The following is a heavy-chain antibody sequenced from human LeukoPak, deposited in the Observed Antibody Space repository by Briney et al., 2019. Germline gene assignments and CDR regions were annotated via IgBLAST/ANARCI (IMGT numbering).Heavy chain of an antibody. CDR1: GGSISSYY. V-gene: IGHV4-59*12. D-gene: IGHD3-22*01. CDR3: AVAGVRHYDSSGLYAFDF. CDR2: MYYSGTT. J-gene: IGHJ3*01. Sequence: SETLSLTCTVSGGSISSYYWSWIRQPPGKGLELIGYMYYSGTTKYNPSLKSRVTISVDTSKNQFSLKLNSVTAADTAVYYCAVAGVRHYDSSGLYAFDFWGQGTMVTVSS.